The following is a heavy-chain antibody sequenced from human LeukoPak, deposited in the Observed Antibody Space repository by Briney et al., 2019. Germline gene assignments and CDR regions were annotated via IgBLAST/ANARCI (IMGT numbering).Heavy chain of an antibody. CDR3: ATNPKMDSSGWPTWFDP. Sequence: SETLSLTCTVSGGSFSIYYWSWIRQPAGQGLEWIGRSYTSGSTNYNPSLKRRVTMSVDTSKNQFSLKLSSGTAADTAVYYCATNPKMDSSGWPTWFDPWGQGTLVTVSS. J-gene: IGHJ5*02. CDR1: GGSFSIYY. D-gene: IGHD6-19*01. V-gene: IGHV4-4*07. CDR2: SYTSGST.